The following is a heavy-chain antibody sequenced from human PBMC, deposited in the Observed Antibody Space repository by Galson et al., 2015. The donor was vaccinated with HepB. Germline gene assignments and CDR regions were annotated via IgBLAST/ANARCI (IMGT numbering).Heavy chain of an antibody. J-gene: IGHJ6*02. CDR3: ARDSYYDILTGDYGMDV. V-gene: IGHV3-21*01. CDR1: GFTFSSYS. CDR2: ISSSSSYI. Sequence: SLRLSCAASGFTFSSYSMNWVRQAPGKGLEWVSSISSSSSYIYYADSVKGRFTISRDNAKNSLYLQMNSLRAEDTAVYYCARDSYYDILTGDYGMDVWGQGTTVTVSS. D-gene: IGHD3-9*01.